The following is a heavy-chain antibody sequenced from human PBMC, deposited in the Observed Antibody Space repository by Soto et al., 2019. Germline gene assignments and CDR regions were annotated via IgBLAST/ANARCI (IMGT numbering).Heavy chain of an antibody. D-gene: IGHD1-26*01. V-gene: IGHV3-30-3*01. CDR2: ISYDGSNK. CDR1: GFTFSSYA. J-gene: IGHJ6*02. Sequence: QVQLVESGGGVVQPGRSLRLSCAASGFTFSSYAMHWVRQAPGKGLEWVAVISYDGSNKYYADSVKGRFTISRDNSKNTLYLQLNSLSAEDVAVYYCARTPRGQWERQYYYYGMDVWGQGTTVTVSS. CDR3: ARTPRGQWERQYYYYGMDV.